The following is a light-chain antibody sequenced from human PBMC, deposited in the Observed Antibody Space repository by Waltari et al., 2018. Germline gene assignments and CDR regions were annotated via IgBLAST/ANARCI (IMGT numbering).Light chain of an antibody. J-gene: IGKJ1*01. CDR2: GAS. V-gene: IGKV3-15*01. CDR3: QQYHNWPRV. Sequence: EIVMTQSPATLSVSPGERATLSCKASQSVITTLAWYQQKPGHPHRLLIYGASARATGIPDRFSGSGFGTEFTLAISSLQSEDSAIYYCQQYHNWPRVFGQGTKVEIK. CDR1: QSVITT.